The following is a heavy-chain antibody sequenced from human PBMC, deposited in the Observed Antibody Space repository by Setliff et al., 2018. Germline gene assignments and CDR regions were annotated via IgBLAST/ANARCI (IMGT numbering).Heavy chain of an antibody. J-gene: IGHJ4*02. CDR2: IYYSGST. D-gene: IGHD5-18*01. CDR1: GGSISSGDYY. V-gene: IGHV4-39*07. Sequence: SETLSLTCTVSGGSISSGDYYWSWIRQPPGKGLEWIGSIYYSGSTYYNPSLKSRVTISVDTSKNQFSLKLSSVTAADTAVYYCARLGGYSYGLFRNWGQGTLVTVSS. CDR3: ARLGGYSYGLFRN.